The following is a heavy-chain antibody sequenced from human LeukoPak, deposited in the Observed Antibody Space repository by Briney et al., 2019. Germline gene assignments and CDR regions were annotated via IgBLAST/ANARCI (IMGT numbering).Heavy chain of an antibody. Sequence: PGGSLRLSCAASGFTFSSYGMHWVRQAPGKGLEWVAFIRYDGSNKYYADSVKGRFTISRDNSKNTLYLQMNSLRAEDTAVYYCAKNYYDSSSYYPGVLFDYWGQGTLVTVSS. J-gene: IGHJ4*02. CDR1: GFTFSSYG. CDR3: AKNYYDSSSYYPGVLFDY. V-gene: IGHV3-30*02. CDR2: IRYDGSNK. D-gene: IGHD3-22*01.